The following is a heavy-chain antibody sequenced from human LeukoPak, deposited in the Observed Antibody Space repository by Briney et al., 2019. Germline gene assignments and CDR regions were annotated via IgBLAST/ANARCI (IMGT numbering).Heavy chain of an antibody. CDR3: ASDFIKGALGWFDP. V-gene: IGHV1-69*13. CDR2: IIPIFGTA. CDR1: GYTFTSYG. Sequence: SVKVSCKASGYTFTSYGISWVRQAPGQGLEWMGGIIPIFGTANYAQKFQGRVTITADESTSTAYMELSSLRSEDTAVYYCASDFIKGALGWFDPWGQGTLVTVSS. D-gene: IGHD3-10*01. J-gene: IGHJ5*02.